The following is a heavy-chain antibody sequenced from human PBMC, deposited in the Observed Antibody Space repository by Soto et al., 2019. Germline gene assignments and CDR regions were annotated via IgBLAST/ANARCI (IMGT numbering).Heavy chain of an antibody. Sequence: QVQLQESGPGLVKPSQTLSLTCTVSGGSISSAAYYWSWIRQHPGNGLEWIGYISHSGSTYYTPTLKSRVIISVDTSKNQFSLSLTSVTAADTAVYYCAREYTYGSTFFDCWGQGALVTVSS. CDR3: AREYTYGSTFFDC. J-gene: IGHJ4*02. V-gene: IGHV4-31*03. D-gene: IGHD5-18*01. CDR2: ISHSGST. CDR1: GGSISSAAYY.